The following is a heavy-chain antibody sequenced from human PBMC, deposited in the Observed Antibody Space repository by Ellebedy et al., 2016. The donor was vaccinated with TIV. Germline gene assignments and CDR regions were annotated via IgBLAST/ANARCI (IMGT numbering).Heavy chain of an antibody. D-gene: IGHD3-10*01. J-gene: IGHJ3*01. Sequence: GGSLRLSCVVSGFTITSNYMSWVRQAPGRGLEWVSVISVGGSAYYADSVEGRFTISRDNSRNTLFLQMNGLRAEDTAVYYCAGETFNDVDLDLWGLFDVWGQGTTVTDSS. CDR2: ISVGGSA. V-gene: IGHV3-66*01. CDR3: AGETFNDVDLDLWGLFDV. CDR1: GFTITSNY.